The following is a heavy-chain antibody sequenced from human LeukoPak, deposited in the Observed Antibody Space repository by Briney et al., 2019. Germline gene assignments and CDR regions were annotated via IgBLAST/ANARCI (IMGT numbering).Heavy chain of an antibody. D-gene: IGHD2-15*01. CDR1: GGTFISYA. CDR2: INPNSGGT. J-gene: IGHJ4*02. Sequence: ASVKVSCKASGGTFISYAISWVRQAPGQGLEWMGWINPNSGGTKYAQKFQGRVTITSDASISTAYMELSSLRSDDTAVYYCASRPDQHLLYYFDYWGQGALVTVSS. V-gene: IGHV1-2*02. CDR3: ASRPDQHLLYYFDY.